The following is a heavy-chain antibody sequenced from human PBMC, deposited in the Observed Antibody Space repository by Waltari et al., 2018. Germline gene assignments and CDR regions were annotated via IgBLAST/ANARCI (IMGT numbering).Heavy chain of an antibody. J-gene: IGHJ5*02. D-gene: IGHD3-3*01. CDR2: IYSGGRT. Sequence: EVQLVESGGGLIQPGGSLRLSCAASGFTVRSNYMSWVRQAPGKGLDWVSVIYSGGRTYYADSVKGRFTISRDNSKNTLYLQMNSLRAEDTAVYYCARVRYAWNFDFWSGAYNWFDPWGQGTLVTVSS. CDR3: ARVRYAWNFDFWSGAYNWFDP. V-gene: IGHV3-53*01. CDR1: GFTVRSNY.